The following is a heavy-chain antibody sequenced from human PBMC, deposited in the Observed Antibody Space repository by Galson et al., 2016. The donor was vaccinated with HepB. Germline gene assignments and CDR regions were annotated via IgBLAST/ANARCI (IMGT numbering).Heavy chain of an antibody. D-gene: IGHD4-17*01. J-gene: IGHJ6*02. CDR3: AREGLSDYGDYKYYYYALDV. CDR2: IKQDGSEK. CDR1: GFTFSSCW. V-gene: IGHV3-7*01. Sequence: SLRLSCAASGFTFSSCWMTWVRQAPGKGLEWVANIKQDGSEKYYVDSVKGRLTISRDNAKNSLYLQMNSLRAEDTAVYYCAREGLSDYGDYKYYYYALDVWGQGTTVTVSS.